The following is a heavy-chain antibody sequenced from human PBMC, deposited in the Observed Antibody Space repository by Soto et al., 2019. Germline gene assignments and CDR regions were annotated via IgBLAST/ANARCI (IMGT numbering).Heavy chain of an antibody. J-gene: IGHJ4*02. CDR1: EFKFSSHG. CDR2: ISGSGGST. Sequence: RSLRVPKAAAEFKFSSHGVRRVRQAPGKGLEWVSAISGSGGSTYYADSVKGRFTISRDNSKNTVNLQMNSLRAEDTAVYYCARDPWAADYWGQGTLVTVSS. D-gene: IGHD3-16*01. V-gene: IGHV3-23*01. CDR3: ARDPWAADY.